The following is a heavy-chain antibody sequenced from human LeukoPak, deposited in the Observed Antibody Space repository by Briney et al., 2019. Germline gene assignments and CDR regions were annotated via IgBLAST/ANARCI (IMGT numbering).Heavy chain of an antibody. CDR3: ARQKRYGSGFDP. Sequence: PSETLSLTCTVSGGSISSYYWSWIRQPPGKGPEWIGYIYYSGSTNYNPSLKSRVTISVDTSKNLFSRRLSSVIAADTAVYYCARQKRYGSGFDPWGQGTLVTVSS. J-gene: IGHJ5*02. CDR2: IYYSGST. CDR1: GGSISSYY. V-gene: IGHV4-59*08. D-gene: IGHD3-10*01.